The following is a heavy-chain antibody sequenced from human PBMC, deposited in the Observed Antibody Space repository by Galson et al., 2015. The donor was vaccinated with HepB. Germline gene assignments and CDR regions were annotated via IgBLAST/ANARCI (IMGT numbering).Heavy chain of an antibody. V-gene: IGHV1-69*13. CDR1: GGTFSSYA. CDR3: ARALKGIAVAGTVSWFDP. D-gene: IGHD6-19*01. Sequence: SVKVSCKASGGTFSSYAISWVRQAPGQGLEWMGGIIHIFGTANYAQKFQGRVTITADESTSTAYMELSSLRSEDTAVYYCARALKGIAVAGTVSWFDPWGQGTLVTVSS. CDR2: IIHIFGTA. J-gene: IGHJ5*02.